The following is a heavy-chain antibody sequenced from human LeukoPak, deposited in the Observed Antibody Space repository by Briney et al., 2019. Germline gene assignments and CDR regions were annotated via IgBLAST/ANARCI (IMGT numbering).Heavy chain of an antibody. CDR3: AKGRGWLPKNDAFDI. CDR2: ISYDGSNK. CDR1: GFTFSSYG. Sequence: PGGSLRLSCAASGFTFSSYGMHWVRQAPGKGLEWVAVISYDGSNKYYADSVKGRFTISRDNSKNTLYLQMNSLRAEDTAVYYCAKGRGWLPKNDAFDIWGQGTMVTVSS. D-gene: IGHD3-22*01. V-gene: IGHV3-30*18. J-gene: IGHJ3*02.